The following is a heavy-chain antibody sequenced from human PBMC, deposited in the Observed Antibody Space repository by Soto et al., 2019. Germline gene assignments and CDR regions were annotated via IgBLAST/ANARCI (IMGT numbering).Heavy chain of an antibody. D-gene: IGHD2-2*02. CDR3: AENTEKAY. Sequence: EVQLVESGGGLVQPGGSLRRSCAASGFIVSSNYMSWVRQAPGKGLEWVSVIYSGGKIYYVDSVKGRFTSSTDNSKNTLHFQMISLRLEASRVYYCAENTEKAYWDQGTLVSVSS. CDR2: IYSGGKI. J-gene: IGHJ4*02. CDR1: GFIVSSNY. V-gene: IGHV3-66*01.